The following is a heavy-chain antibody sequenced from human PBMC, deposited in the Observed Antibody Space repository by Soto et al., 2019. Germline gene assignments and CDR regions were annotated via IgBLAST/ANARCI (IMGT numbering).Heavy chain of an antibody. Sequence: QVHLQESGPGLVEPSETLSLTCAVSGASIRTKEWWNWVRQRPGMGLEWIGEIYHEGTTIYNPSLESRVAISVDESKNQFSLKLTSVTAADTAIYYCARDFQSPNGAWAFDHWGQGVRITVSS. J-gene: IGHJ4*02. V-gene: IGHV4-4*02. D-gene: IGHD2-8*01. CDR3: ARDFQSPNGAWAFDH. CDR2: IYHEGTT. CDR1: GASIRTKEW.